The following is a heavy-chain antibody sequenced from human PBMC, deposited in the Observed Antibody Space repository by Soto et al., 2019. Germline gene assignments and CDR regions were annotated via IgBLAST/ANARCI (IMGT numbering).Heavy chain of an antibody. CDR1: GFTFSSYA. Sequence: PGGSLRLSCAASGFTFSSYAMSWVRQAPGKGLEWVSAISGSGGSTYYADSVKGRFTISRDNSKNTLYLQMNSLRAEDTAVYYCAKLTDHGPIAVAGTNPVFDYWGQGTLVTVSS. J-gene: IGHJ4*02. CDR2: ISGSGGST. D-gene: IGHD6-19*01. V-gene: IGHV3-23*01. CDR3: AKLTDHGPIAVAGTNPVFDY.